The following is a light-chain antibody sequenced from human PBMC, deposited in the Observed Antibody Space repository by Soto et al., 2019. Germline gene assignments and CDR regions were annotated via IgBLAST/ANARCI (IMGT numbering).Light chain of an antibody. V-gene: IGLV2-14*03. J-gene: IGLJ1*01. CDR3: SSYTSSAPFYV. CDR1: TTDVDGYDY. Sequence: QSALTQPASVSGSPGQSITISCTGATTDVDGYDYVSWYQQHPGQAPKLMIYDVNNRPSGVSYRFSGSKSGDTASLTISGLQAEDDADYYCSSYTSSAPFYVFGAGNKLTVL. CDR2: DVN.